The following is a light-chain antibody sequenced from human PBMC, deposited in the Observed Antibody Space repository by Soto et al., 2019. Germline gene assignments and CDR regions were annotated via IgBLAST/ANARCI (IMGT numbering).Light chain of an antibody. CDR1: QTISSW. J-gene: IGKJ1*01. CDR2: KAS. CDR3: QHYNSYSEA. Sequence: PSTLSGSLGEIVTITCRASQTISSWLAWYQQKPGKAPKLLIYKASTLKSGVPSRFSGSGSGTEFTLTISSLQPDDFATYYCQHYNSYSEAFGQGTKVDIK. V-gene: IGKV1-5*03.